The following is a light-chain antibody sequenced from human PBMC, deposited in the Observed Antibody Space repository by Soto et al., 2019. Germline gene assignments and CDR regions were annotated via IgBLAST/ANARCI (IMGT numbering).Light chain of an antibody. CDR1: SSDVGGYNY. CDR3: SSYAGSNNQV. CDR2: EVS. Sequence: QSVLTQPPSASGSPGQSVTISCTGTSSDVGGYNYVSWYQQHPGRAPKLMIYEVSKRPSGVPDRFSGSKSGNTASLTVSGLQTEDEADYYCSSYAGSNNQVFGTGTKPTVL. V-gene: IGLV2-8*01. J-gene: IGLJ1*01.